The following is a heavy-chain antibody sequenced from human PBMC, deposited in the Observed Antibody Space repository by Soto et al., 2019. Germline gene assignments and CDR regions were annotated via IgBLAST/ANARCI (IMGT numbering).Heavy chain of an antibody. D-gene: IGHD3-22*01. J-gene: IGHJ4*02. CDR2: ISAYNGNT. CDR1: GYTFTSYG. V-gene: IGHV1-18*01. CDR3: ARVLYYYDSSGYECFDY. Sequence: GASVKVSCKASGYTFTSYGISWVRQAPGQGLEWMGWISAYNGNTNYAQKLQGRVTMTTDTSTSTAYMELRSLRSDDTAVYYCARVLYYYDSSGYECFDYWGQGTLVTVSS.